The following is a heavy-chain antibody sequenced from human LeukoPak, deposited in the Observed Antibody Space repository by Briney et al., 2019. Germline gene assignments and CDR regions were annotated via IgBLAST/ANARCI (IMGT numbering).Heavy chain of an antibody. CDR3: ARDADSYGFDY. CDR1: GGSNSSYY. Sequence: KPSETLSLNCTLSGGSNSSYYWSSIRHPPGNGLEWIGYIYYSGSTNYNPALKRRVTISVDTSKNQFSLKLSSVTAADTAVYYCARDADSYGFDYWGQGTLVTVSS. J-gene: IGHJ4*02. D-gene: IGHD5-18*01. V-gene: IGHV4-59*01. CDR2: IYYSGST.